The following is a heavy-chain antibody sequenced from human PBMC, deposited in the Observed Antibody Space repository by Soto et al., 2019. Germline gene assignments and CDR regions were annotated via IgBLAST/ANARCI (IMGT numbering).Heavy chain of an antibody. CDR3: VRRHVSATGIDWFDP. CDR1: GYTFTSYG. CDR2: INAANGDT. D-gene: IGHD6-13*01. Sequence: SVKVSCKASGYTFTSYGIHWVRQAPGQRLEWMGWINAANGDTKYSPKFQGRVTITRDTSAGTAYMELSSLRSEDTAVYYCVRRHVSATGIDWFDPWGQGTLVTVSS. V-gene: IGHV1-3*01. J-gene: IGHJ5*02.